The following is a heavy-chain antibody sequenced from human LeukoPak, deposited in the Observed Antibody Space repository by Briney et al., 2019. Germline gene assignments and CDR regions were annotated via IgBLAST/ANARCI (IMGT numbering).Heavy chain of an antibody. V-gene: IGHV4-59*12. J-gene: IGHJ3*01. CDR2: ISYSGNT. Sequence: PSETLSLTCTISGDSMSSYYWSWIRQPPGKGLEWIGYISYSGNTDYNPSLKSRVTISVDRPKNQFSLRLSSVTAADTAVYYCANADRFCSGSCHVPDAFDFWGQGTMVTVSS. CDR3: ANADRFCSGSCHVPDAFDF. D-gene: IGHD2-15*01. CDR1: GDSMSSYY.